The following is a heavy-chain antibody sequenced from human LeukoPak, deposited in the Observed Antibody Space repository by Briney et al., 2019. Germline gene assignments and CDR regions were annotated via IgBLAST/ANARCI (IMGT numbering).Heavy chain of an antibody. J-gene: IGHJ3*01. V-gene: IGHV1-8*01. CDR1: GYTFTSFD. CDR3: ASRNSSGYDYDVFDL. Sequence: ASVTVSCKATGYTFTSFDINWVRQPAGQGREWMGWMNPDSGDTGYAPKFQGRVIMTRNTSIRTAYMELSSLTSEDTAVYYCASRNSSGYDYDVFDLWGQGTAVTVSS. CDR2: MNPDSGDT. D-gene: IGHD5-12*01.